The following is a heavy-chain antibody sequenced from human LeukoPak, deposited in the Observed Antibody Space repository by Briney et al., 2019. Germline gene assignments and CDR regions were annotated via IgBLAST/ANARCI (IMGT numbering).Heavy chain of an antibody. J-gene: IGHJ3*02. V-gene: IGHV3-48*04. CDR1: GVTFSSYW. Sequence: GGSLRLSCAASGVTFSSYWMNWVRQAPGKGLEWVSYISSSSSTIYYADSVKGRFTISRDNAKNSLYLQMNSLRAEDTAVYYCARETSTVGGDAFDIWGQGTMVTVSS. CDR2: ISSSSSTI. D-gene: IGHD4-23*01. CDR3: ARETSTVGGDAFDI.